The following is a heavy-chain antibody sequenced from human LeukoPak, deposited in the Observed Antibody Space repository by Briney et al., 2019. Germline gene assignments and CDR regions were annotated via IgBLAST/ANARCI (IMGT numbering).Heavy chain of an antibody. Sequence: GGSLRLSCAVSGFSIGSSWMSWVRQTPGKGLEWVADMNEDGSGTYYVDSVKGRFTVSRDNAQNSVYLQMNSLRVEDAGVYYCARDPAWGAIDYWGQGTLVTVSS. CDR2: MNEDGSGT. V-gene: IGHV3-7*01. CDR1: GFSIGSSW. D-gene: IGHD7-27*01. J-gene: IGHJ4*02. CDR3: ARDPAWGAIDY.